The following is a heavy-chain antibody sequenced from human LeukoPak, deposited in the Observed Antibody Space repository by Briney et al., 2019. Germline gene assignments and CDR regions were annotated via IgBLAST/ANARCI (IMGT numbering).Heavy chain of an antibody. D-gene: IGHD3-22*01. CDR1: GFIFNNYG. Sequence: GESLRLSRAASGFIFNNYGLIWVRQAPGKGLEWVSAISNDGGGTNYADFVRGRFTISRDNSKNALLLQMNSLRAEDTALYYCAKGSSGYFADLWGQGTLVTVSS. J-gene: IGHJ5*02. V-gene: IGHV3-23*01. CDR2: ISNDGGGT. CDR3: AKGSSGYFADL.